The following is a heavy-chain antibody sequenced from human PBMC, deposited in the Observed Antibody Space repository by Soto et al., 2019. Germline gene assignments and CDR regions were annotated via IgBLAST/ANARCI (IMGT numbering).Heavy chain of an antibody. CDR1: GFTFSSYG. CDR2: IWYDGRNK. Sequence: PGGSLRLSCAASGFTFSSYGMHWVRQAPGKGLEWVAVIWYDGRNKYYADSVKGRFTISRDNSKNTLYLEMNSLRPEDTAVYYCAKDMHGKSNDYYGMDVWGQGTTVTVSS. CDR3: AKDMHGKSNDYYGMDV. D-gene: IGHD4-4*01. J-gene: IGHJ6*02. V-gene: IGHV3-30*02.